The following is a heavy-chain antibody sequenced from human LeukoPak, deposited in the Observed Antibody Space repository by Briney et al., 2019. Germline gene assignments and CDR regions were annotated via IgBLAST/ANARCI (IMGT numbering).Heavy chain of an antibody. J-gene: IGHJ6*02. V-gene: IGHV1-18*01. D-gene: IGHD3-10*01. Sequence: ASVKVSCKASGYTFTSYGISWVQQAPGQGLEWMGWISAYNGNTNYAQKLQGRVTMTTDTSTSTAYMELRSLRSDDTAVYYCARCMVRGANRGYYYYGMDVWGQGTTVTVSS. CDR3: ARCMVRGANRGYYYYGMDV. CDR1: GYTFTSYG. CDR2: ISAYNGNT.